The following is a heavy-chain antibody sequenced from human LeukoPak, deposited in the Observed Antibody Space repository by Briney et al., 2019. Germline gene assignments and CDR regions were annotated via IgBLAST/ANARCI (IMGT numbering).Heavy chain of an antibody. CDR3: AREAASIAVAGTDLHGGKDY. J-gene: IGHJ4*02. D-gene: IGHD6-19*01. CDR2: IYYSGST. CDR1: GGSISSSSYY. Sequence: SETLSLTCTVSGGSISSSSYYWGWIRQPPGKGLEWIGSIYYSGSTYYNPSLKSRVTISVDTSKNQFSLKLSSVPAADTAVYYCAREAASIAVAGTDLHGGKDYWGQGTLVTVSS. V-gene: IGHV4-39*07.